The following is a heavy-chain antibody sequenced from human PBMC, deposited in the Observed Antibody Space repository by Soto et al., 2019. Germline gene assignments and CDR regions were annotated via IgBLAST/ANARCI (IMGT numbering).Heavy chain of an antibody. J-gene: IGHJ4*02. CDR2: IRHSGST. D-gene: IGHD2-21*02. CDR3: ARTYGGNSFDY. Sequence: QVQLQQWGAGLLKPSETLSLTCAVYGGSFSGYYWSWIRQPPGKGLEWIGEIRHSGSTNYNPSLKSRVTISVDTSKNQFSLKLSSVTAADTAVYSCARTYGGNSFDYCGQGTLVAVSS. V-gene: IGHV4-34*01. CDR1: GGSFSGYY.